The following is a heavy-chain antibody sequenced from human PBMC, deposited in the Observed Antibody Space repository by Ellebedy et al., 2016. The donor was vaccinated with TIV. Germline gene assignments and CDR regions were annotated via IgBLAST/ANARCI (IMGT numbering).Heavy chain of an antibody. CDR2: IEGRGET. Sequence: GESLKISXGASGFIFSTCTMSWVRQAPGKGLEWVSAIEGRGETHYADSVKGRFTISRDNTKNSLYLQMNSLRAEDTAVYFCAGRHFDLWGRGTLVTVSS. CDR1: GFIFSTCT. V-gene: IGHV3-21*01. CDR3: AGRHFDL. J-gene: IGHJ2*01.